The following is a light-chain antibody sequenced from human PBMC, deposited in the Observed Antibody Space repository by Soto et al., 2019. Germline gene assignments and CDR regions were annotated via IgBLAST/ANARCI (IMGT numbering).Light chain of an antibody. V-gene: IGLV2-23*01. CDR1: SSDVGSYRL. CDR2: EDD. Sequence: QSALTQPASVSASPGEPITISCTGTSSDVGSYRLVSWYQQHPGQAPKLIIYEDDERPSGVSNRFSGSKSGNTASLTISGLQAEDEADYYCSSYAGRSTFVVFGGGTKLTVL. J-gene: IGLJ2*01. CDR3: SSYAGRSTFVV.